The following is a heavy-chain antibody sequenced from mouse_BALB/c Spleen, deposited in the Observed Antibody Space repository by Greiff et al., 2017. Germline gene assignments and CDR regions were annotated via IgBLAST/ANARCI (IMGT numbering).Heavy chain of an antibody. V-gene: IGHV5-12-2*01. CDR1: GFTFSSYT. J-gene: IGHJ3*01. CDR2: ISNGGGST. CDR3: AIHGGGYTWFAY. Sequence: EVMLVESGGGLVQPGGSLKLSCAASGFTFSSYTMSWVRQTPEKRLEWVAYISNGGGSTYYPDTVKGRFTISRDNAKNTLYLQMSSLKSEDTAMYYCAIHGGGYTWFAYWGQGTLVTVSA. D-gene: IGHD2-2*01.